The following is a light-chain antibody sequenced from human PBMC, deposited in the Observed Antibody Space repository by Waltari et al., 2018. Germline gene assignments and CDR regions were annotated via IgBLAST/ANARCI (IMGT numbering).Light chain of an antibody. CDR1: QSIGSY. V-gene: IGKV3-11*01. CDR2: DAS. CDR3: QHRSNWPPS. J-gene: IGKJ2*01. Sequence: EILLTQSPATLSLSPGERATLSCRASQSIGSYLAWYQQKPGLAPRLLIYDASNRATGIPDRFSGRGSGTDLTLTISSLEPEDFAVYYCQHRSNWPPSFGQGTKVEIE.